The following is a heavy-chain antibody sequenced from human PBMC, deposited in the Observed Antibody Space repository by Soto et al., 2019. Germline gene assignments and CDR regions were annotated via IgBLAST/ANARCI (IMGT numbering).Heavy chain of an antibody. Sequence: SETLSLTCAVSGGSIISTHWWTWVRQSPGKGLEWIGEIYHNGATNYNPSLKNRLTISVDTSKNHFSLSLTPVTVRDTATYFCARGPQYWGPGKLVTVPS. CDR1: GGSIISTHW. V-gene: IGHV4-4*02. CDR2: IYHNGAT. J-gene: IGHJ4*02. CDR3: ARGPQY.